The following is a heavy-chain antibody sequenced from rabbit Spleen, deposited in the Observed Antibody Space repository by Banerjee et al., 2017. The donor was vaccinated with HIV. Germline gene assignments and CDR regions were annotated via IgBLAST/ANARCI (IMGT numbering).Heavy chain of an antibody. CDR1: GFSFSSNDY. D-gene: IGHD8-1*01. CDR2: IDAGSSGFT. Sequence: QSLEESGGGLVQPEGSLALTCKASGFSFSSNDYICWVRQAPGKGLEWIACIDAGSSGFTYFATWAKGRFTISKTSSTTVTLQLTSLTAADTATYFCARDTGSSFSTYGMDLWGPGTLVTVS. J-gene: IGHJ6*01. CDR3: ARDTGSSFSTYGMDL. V-gene: IGHV1S40*01.